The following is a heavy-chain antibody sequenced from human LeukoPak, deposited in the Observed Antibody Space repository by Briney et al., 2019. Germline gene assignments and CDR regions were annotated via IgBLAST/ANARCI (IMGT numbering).Heavy chain of an antibody. CDR3: ANPPTVTSFDH. CDR2: INSNGGNT. V-gene: IGHV3-23*01. J-gene: IGHJ4*02. Sequence: GGSLRLSCAASGFTFSSYAMSWVRQAPGKGLEWVSRINSNGGNTDYADSVKGRFTISRDNSKNTLYLQMNSLRAEDTAVYYCANPPTVTSFDHWGQGTLVTVSS. CDR1: GFTFSSYA. D-gene: IGHD4-11*01.